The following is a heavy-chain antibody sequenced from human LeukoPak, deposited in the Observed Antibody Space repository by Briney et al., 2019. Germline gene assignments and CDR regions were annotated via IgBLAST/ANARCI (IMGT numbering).Heavy chain of an antibody. D-gene: IGHD4-17*01. CDR3: AREGDDFDDYTY. CDR2: ISYDGNNK. V-gene: IGHV3-30*03. CDR1: GFTFSSYG. Sequence: GGSLRLSCAASGFTFSSYGILWVRQAPGKGLEWVAVISYDGNNKYYADSVKGRFTISRDNSKNTLYLQMNSLRAEDTAVYYCAREGDDFDDYTYWGQGTLVTVSS. J-gene: IGHJ4*02.